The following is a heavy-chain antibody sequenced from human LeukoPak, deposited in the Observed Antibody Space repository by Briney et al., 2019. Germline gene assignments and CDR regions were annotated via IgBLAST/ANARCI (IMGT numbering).Heavy chain of an antibody. CDR1: GFTFSDYY. V-gene: IGHV3-11*06. Sequence: AGGSLRLSCAASGFTFSDYYMSWIRQAPGKGLEWVSYVSGSSTYTNYADSVKGRFAISRDNAKNSLYLQMNSLRAEDTDVYYCARGPGLRCPTPYFDYWGQGTLVTVSS. J-gene: IGHJ4*02. D-gene: IGHD4-17*01. CDR3: ARGPGLRCPTPYFDY. CDR2: VSGSSTYT.